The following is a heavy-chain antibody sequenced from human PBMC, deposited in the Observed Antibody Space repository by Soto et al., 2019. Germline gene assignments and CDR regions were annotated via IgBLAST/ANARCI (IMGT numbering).Heavy chain of an antibody. J-gene: IGHJ4*02. Sequence: VELLESGGGLVQPGGSLRLSCAGSGFTFSQYAMSWVRQAPGKGLEWVSGISGGGGTTYYADSVKGRFTISRDNSKNTVYLQMNTLRAEDTAVYYCAKAPETHITLITTITHWLRYWGQGNLVTVSS. D-gene: IGHD5-12*01. CDR2: ISGGGGTT. CDR3: AKAPETHITLITTITHWLRY. V-gene: IGHV3-23*01. CDR1: GFTFSQYA.